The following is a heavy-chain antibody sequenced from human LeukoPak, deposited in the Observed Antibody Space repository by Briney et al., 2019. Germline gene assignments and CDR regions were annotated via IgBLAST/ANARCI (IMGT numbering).Heavy chain of an antibody. D-gene: IGHD1-26*01. CDR3: AKDSKIVGPTFRSYHYMDV. CDR2: ISGNGGST. V-gene: IGHV3-23*01. CDR1: GFTFSSYA. Sequence: GGSLRLSCAASGFTFSSYAMSWVRQAPGKGLEWVSGISGNGGSTYYADSVKGRFTISRDNSKKTLYLQMNSLRAEDTAVYYCAKDSKIVGPTFRSYHYMDVWGKGTTVTVSS. J-gene: IGHJ6*03.